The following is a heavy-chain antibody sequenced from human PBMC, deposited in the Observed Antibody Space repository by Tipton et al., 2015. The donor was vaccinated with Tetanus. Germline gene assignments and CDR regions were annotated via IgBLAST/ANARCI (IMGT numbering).Heavy chain of an antibody. CDR3: ARLFNWGSGYFFFDL. CDR1: GVSMIDSY. D-gene: IGHD7-27*01. CDR2: IYSSGTT. V-gene: IGHV4-4*07. Sequence: LRLSCTVSGVSMIDSYWNWIRQPAGKGLEWIGRIYSSGTTNYDPSLRGRVTMSIDTSKNRFSLKLDSVTAADTAIYYCARLFNWGSGYFFFDLWGRGTLVTVSS. J-gene: IGHJ2*01.